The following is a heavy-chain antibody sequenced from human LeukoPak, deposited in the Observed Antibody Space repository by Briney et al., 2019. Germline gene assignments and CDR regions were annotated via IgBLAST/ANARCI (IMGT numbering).Heavy chain of an antibody. CDR1: GGSISSSGYH. CDR3: ARQTSLGFDI. J-gene: IGHJ3*02. CDR2: IYYSGGT. V-gene: IGHV4-39*01. Sequence: SETLSLTCTVSGGSISSSGYHWAWTRQPPGKGLEWIGNIYYSGGTYYKPSLKSRITISLDTSKSQFSLKLTSVTAADTAVYYCARQTSLGFDIWGQGTMVTVSS.